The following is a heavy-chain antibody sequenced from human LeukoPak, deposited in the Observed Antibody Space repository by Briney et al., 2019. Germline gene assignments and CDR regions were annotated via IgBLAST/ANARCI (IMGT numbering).Heavy chain of an antibody. CDR2: ISYDASNE. D-gene: IGHD6-19*01. CDR1: GFTFSSYA. CDR3: AIDGTPLGSGYNYYRGTDV. Sequence: GGSLTLSCAAYGFTFSSYAMSWVRQAPGKGLEWVAIISYDASNEYYADPVKGRFTISRDNSKNILYLQKHSPSAEDTGVYYCAIDGTPLGSGYNYYRGTDVWGQGTTVTVSS. V-gene: IGHV3-30-3*01. J-gene: IGHJ6*02.